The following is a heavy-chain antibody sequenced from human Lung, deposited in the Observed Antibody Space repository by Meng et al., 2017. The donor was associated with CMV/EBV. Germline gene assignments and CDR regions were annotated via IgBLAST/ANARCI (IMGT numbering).Heavy chain of an antibody. V-gene: IGHV3-30*02. CDR1: GFTFTSYG. CDR2: IRYDESDK. CDR3: AKDDPVLHQ. J-gene: IGHJ4*02. Sequence: QVEVVESGGGLVQPGGSLGLSCAASGFTFTSYGMHWVRQAPGKGLEWVAFIRYDESDKYYGESVKGRFTISRDTSRNTLDLQMNSLRPEDTGVYYCAKDDPVLHQWGQGTLVTVSS.